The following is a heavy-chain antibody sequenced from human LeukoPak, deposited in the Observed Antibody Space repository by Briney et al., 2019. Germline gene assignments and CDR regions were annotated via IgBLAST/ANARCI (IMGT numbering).Heavy chain of an antibody. J-gene: IGHJ4*02. CDR1: GFTFSSYS. D-gene: IGHD1-26*01. Sequence: GGSLRLSCAASGFTFSSYSMNWVRQAPGKGLEWVSSISSSSSYIYYADSVKGRFTISRDNAKNSLYLQMNSLRAEDTAVYFCARAYSGTYRAGDYWGQGTLVTVS. CDR2: ISSSSSYI. V-gene: IGHV3-21*01. CDR3: ARAYSGTYRAGDY.